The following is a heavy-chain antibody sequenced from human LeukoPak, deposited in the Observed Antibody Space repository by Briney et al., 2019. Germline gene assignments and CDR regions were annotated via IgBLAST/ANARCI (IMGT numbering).Heavy chain of an antibody. CDR3: ARYSNHVDYFDS. CDR1: GDSVSSHY. V-gene: IGHV4-59*02. Sequence: SETLSLTCTVSGDSVSSHYWSWIRQPPGKGLEWIAYVYYTGTSNYNPSLKSRVTISINTSKNQFSLKLISVTAADTAVYYCARYSNHVDYFDSWGQGTLVTVSS. CDR2: VYYTGTS. D-gene: IGHD4-11*01. J-gene: IGHJ4*02.